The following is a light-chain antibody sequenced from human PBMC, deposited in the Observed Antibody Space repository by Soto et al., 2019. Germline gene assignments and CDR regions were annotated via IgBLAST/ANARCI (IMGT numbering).Light chain of an antibody. J-gene: IGLJ2*01. Sequence: QSVLTQPPSVSGAPGQRVTISCTGSSSNIGAGYNVHWYQQLTGTAPNLLIYGNSNRPSGVPDRFSGSKSGTSASLAITGLQADDEADYYCQSYDSSLSGVVFGGGTQLTVL. CDR1: SSNIGAGYN. CDR3: QSYDSSLSGVV. CDR2: GNS. V-gene: IGLV1-40*01.